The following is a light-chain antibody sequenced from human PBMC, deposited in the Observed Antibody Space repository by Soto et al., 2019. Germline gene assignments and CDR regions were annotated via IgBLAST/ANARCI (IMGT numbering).Light chain of an antibody. CDR3: QQYYSYPLT. J-gene: IGKJ4*01. CDR2: AAS. Sequence: IQMTQSPSAMSASVGDRVTITCRASQGISSYLAWYQQKPGKAPKLLIYAASTLQSGVPSRFSGSGSGTDFTLTISCLQSEDFATYYCQQYYSYPLTFGGGTKVDIK. CDR1: QGISSY. V-gene: IGKV1-8*01.